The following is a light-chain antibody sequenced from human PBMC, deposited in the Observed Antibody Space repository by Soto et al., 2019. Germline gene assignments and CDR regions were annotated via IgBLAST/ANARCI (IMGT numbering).Light chain of an antibody. J-gene: IGKJ1*01. CDR2: KTS. CDR3: QQYNDNWT. Sequence: DIQMTQSPSTLSASVGDRVTITCRASQSISSWLAWYQQKPGTAPKLLLYKTSTLQSGVPSRFSGSGSGTEFTLTISSLQPDDSATYYCQQYNDNWTFGQGTKLEIK. CDR1: QSISSW. V-gene: IGKV1-5*03.